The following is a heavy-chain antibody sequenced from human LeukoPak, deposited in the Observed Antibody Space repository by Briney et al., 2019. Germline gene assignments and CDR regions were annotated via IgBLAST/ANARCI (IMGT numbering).Heavy chain of an antibody. CDR1: GFTFSSYA. Sequence: PGGSLRLSCAASGFTFSSYAMTWVRQAPGKGLEWDSGISGNGGNTYYADSVKGRFTISRDNSKETLYLQMNSLRAEDTAVYYCASRSSSLNWYFDLWGRGTLVTVSS. CDR3: ASRSSSLNWYFDL. CDR2: ISGNGGNT. V-gene: IGHV3-23*01. D-gene: IGHD2-2*01. J-gene: IGHJ2*01.